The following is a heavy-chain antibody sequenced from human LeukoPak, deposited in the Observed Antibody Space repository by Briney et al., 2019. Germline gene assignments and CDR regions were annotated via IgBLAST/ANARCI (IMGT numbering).Heavy chain of an antibody. CDR3: ARDFVGSSWYPIWFDP. J-gene: IGHJ5*02. CDR2: ISSSHNYI. Sequence: AGSLSLSCAASGFTFSDYSMNWVRQAPGKGLEWISFISSSHNYIYYADSVKGRFIISRDNAKNSLYLQMNSMRAEDTAVYYCARDFVGSSWYPIWFDPWGQGTLVTVSS. V-gene: IGHV3-21*01. CDR1: GFTFSDYS. D-gene: IGHD6-13*01.